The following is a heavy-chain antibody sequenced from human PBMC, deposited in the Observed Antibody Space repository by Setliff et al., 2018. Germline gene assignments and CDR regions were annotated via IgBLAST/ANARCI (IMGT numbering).Heavy chain of an antibody. D-gene: IGHD3-3*01. J-gene: IGHJ6*03. Sequence: SETLSLTCTVSGGSISSGGYYWSWIRQHPGKGLEWIGYIYYSGSTSYYNPSLKSRVTISVDTSKNQFSLKLNSVTAADTAVYYCARMSGFLYMDVWGKGTPVT. CDR2: IYYSGSTS. CDR3: ARMSGFLYMDV. CDR1: GGSISSGGYY. V-gene: IGHV4-31*03.